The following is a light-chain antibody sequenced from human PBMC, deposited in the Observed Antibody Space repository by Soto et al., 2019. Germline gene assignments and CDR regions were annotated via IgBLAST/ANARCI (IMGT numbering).Light chain of an antibody. V-gene: IGLV2-14*01. J-gene: IGLJ2*01. CDR2: EVR. CDR1: MRDVGAYNL. Sequence: QSALTQPASVSGSPGQSSTISCAGTMRDVGAYNLVSWYQQHPGRAPQLIIYEVRNRPSGISFRFSGSKSGNTASLTIAGLQAEDEADYYCSSYTSKSSLLCGGGTQLTVL. CDR3: SSYTSKSSLL.